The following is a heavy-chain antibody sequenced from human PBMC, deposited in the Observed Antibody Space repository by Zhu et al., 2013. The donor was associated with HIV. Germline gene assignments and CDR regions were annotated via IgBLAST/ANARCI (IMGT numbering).Heavy chain of an antibody. D-gene: IGHD1-26*01. CDR2: IYYSGST. CDR1: AGSIISYY. Sequence: QVQLQESGPGLVTPSETLSLTCTVSAGSIISYYWSWIRQPPGKGLQWIGYIYYSGSTNYNPSLKSRVTISVDTPKNQFSLKLSSVTAADTAVYYCARGRRGFTSPFDYWGQGALVTVSS. V-gene: IGHV4-59*01. J-gene: IGHJ4*02. CDR3: ARGRRGFTSPFDY.